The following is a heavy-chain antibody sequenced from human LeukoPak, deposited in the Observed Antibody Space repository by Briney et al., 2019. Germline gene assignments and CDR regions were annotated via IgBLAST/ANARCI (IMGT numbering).Heavy chain of an antibody. J-gene: IGHJ5*02. V-gene: IGHV3-48*03. CDR1: GFTFTNFD. CDR3: ASAGPPAFDP. Sequence: GGSLRLSCAASGFTFTNFDMNWVRQAPGKGLEWVSYISYSGSTTSYADSVKGRFTISRDNAKNSLYLQMNSLRAEDTAVYYCASAGPPAFDPWGQGTLVTVSS. CDR2: ISYSGSTT.